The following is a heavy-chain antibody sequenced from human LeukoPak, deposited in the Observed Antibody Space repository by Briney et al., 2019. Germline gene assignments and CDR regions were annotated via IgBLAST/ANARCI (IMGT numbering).Heavy chain of an antibody. V-gene: IGHV4-34*01. J-gene: IGHJ4*02. D-gene: IGHD6-13*01. CDR3: ARHWETSSWYVDY. CDR2: INHSGST. Sequence: KTSETLSLTCAVYGGSFSGYYWSWIRQPPGKGLEWIGEINHSGSTNYNPSLKSRVTISVDTSKNQFSLKLSSVTAADTAVYYCARHWETSSWYVDYWGQGTLVTVSS. CDR1: GGSFSGYY.